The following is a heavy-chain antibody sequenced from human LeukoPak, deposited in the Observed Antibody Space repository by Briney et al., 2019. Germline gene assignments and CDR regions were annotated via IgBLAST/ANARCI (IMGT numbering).Heavy chain of an antibody. V-gene: IGHV1-69*04. D-gene: IGHD3-22*01. Sequence: ASVKVSCKASGGTFSSYAISWVRQAPGQGLEWMGRIIPILGIANYAQKFQGRVTITADKSTSTAYMELSSLRSEDTAVYYCARLSPEYYYDSSGYSEYYFDYWGQGTLVTVSS. CDR3: ARLSPEYYYDSSGYSEYYFDY. CDR2: IIPILGIA. CDR1: GGTFSSYA. J-gene: IGHJ4*02.